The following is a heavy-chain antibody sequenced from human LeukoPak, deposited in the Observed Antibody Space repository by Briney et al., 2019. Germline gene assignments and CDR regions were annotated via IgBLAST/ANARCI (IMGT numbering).Heavy chain of an antibody. CDR3: ARDYGYGMDV. CDR1: GFTFSNYG. D-gene: IGHD3-10*01. V-gene: IGHV3-33*01. CDR2: ILYDGSNK. J-gene: IGHJ6*02. Sequence: GRPMRLSCAASGFTFSNYGMHLVHQAPGKRLGWVAVILYDGSNKYYADSVKGRFTISRDNSKNTLYLQMNSLRAEDTAVYCCARDYGYGMDVWGQGATVTVSS.